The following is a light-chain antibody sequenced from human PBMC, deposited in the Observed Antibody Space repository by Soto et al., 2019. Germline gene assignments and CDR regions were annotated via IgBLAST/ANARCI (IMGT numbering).Light chain of an antibody. CDR2: DVT. Sequence: QSALTQPASVSGSPGQSITISCTGTSSDVGRYNYVSWYQQHPGKGPKLMIYDVTNRPSGVSNRFSCSKSGNTAALTISGLQAEDEADYYCSSYAGSSTLVFGGGTKLTVL. CDR3: SSYAGSSTLV. J-gene: IGLJ2*01. CDR1: SSDVGRYNY. V-gene: IGLV2-14*03.